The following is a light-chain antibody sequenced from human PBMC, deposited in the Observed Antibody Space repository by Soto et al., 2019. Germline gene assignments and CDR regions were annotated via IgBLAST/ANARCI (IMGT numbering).Light chain of an antibody. CDR1: SGDVGNYDL. CDR3: CSYAGNGAWV. V-gene: IGLV2-23*02. CDR2: EVS. J-gene: IGLJ3*02. Sequence: QSALTQPASVSGSPGQSITISCSGSSGDVGNYDLVSWYQQIPGKAPQLMIFEVSRRPSRVSDRFSGSKSGNTASLTISGLQAEDEGEFYCCSYAGNGAWVFGGGTKLTVL.